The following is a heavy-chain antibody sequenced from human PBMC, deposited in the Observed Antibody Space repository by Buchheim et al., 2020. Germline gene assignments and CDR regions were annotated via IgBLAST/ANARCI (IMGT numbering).Heavy chain of an antibody. J-gene: IGHJ6*02. Sequence: QLQLQESGPGLVKPSETLSLTCTVSGGSISSSSYYWGWIRQPPGKGLEWIGSIYYSGSTYYNPSLKSRVTISVDTSKNQFSLKLSSVTAADTAVYYCARQRVLLWFGESLYYYYGMDVWGQGTT. CDR3: ARQRVLLWFGESLYYYYGMDV. CDR1: GGSISSSSYY. CDR2: IYYSGST. V-gene: IGHV4-39*01. D-gene: IGHD3-10*01.